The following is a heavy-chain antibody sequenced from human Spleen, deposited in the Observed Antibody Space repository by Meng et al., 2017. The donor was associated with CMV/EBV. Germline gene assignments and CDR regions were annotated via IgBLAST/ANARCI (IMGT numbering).Heavy chain of an antibody. CDR2: INANSGAT. V-gene: IGHV1-2*02. CDR1: GYTFPAYY. J-gene: IGHJ4*02. D-gene: IGHD1-14*01. CDR3: ARDGISSSPDFDY. Sequence: KASGYTFPAYYLYWVRQAPRQGLECVGWINANSGATGSAQKFQGRVTMTRDTSISTAYMDLSGLRSDDTAIYYCARDGISSSPDFDYWGQGTLVTVSS.